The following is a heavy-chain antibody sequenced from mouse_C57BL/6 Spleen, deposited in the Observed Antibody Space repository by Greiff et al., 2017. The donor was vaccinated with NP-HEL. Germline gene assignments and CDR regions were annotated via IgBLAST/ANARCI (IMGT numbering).Heavy chain of an antibody. Sequence: QVQLQQPGAELVRPGSSVKLSCKASGYTFTSYWMDWVKQRPGQGLEWIGNIYPSDSETHYNQKFKDKATLTVDKSSSTAYMQLSSLTSEDSAVYYCARGGGTGYFDVWGTGTTVTVSS. D-gene: IGHD4-1*01. CDR1: GYTFTSYW. V-gene: IGHV1-61*01. CDR2: IYPSDSET. CDR3: ARGGGTGYFDV. J-gene: IGHJ1*03.